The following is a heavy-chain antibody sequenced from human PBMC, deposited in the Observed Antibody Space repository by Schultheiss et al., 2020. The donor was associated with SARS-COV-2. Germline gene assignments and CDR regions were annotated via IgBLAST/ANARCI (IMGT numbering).Heavy chain of an antibody. J-gene: IGHJ4*02. CDR3: ATKYSYGYVPFDY. CDR2: IKSKTDGGTT. D-gene: IGHD5-18*01. Sequence: GGSLRLSCTASGFTFSTYAMSWVRQAPGKGLEWVGRIKSKTDGGTTDYAAPVKGRFTISRDDSKNTLYLQMNRLKTEDTAVYYCATKYSYGYVPFDYWGQGTLVTVSS. CDR1: GFTFSTYA. V-gene: IGHV3-15*01.